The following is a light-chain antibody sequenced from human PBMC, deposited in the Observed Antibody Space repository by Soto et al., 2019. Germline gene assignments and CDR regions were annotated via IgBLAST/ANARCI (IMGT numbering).Light chain of an antibody. CDR3: CSYVGSSTFSV. J-gene: IGLJ2*01. Sequence: QSVLTQPASVSGSPGQSITISCTGTSSDVGSYNLVSWYQQHPGKAPKLMIYEGSKRPSGVSNRFSGSKSGNTASLTISGLQAEDEADYYCCSYVGSSTFSVFGGGTKLTVL. CDR2: EGS. V-gene: IGLV2-23*03. CDR1: SSDVGSYNL.